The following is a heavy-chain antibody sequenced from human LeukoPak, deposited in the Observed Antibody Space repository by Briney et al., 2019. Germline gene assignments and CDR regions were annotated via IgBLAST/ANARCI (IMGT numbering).Heavy chain of an antibody. V-gene: IGHV3-23*01. CDR1: GFTFSTNP. CDR3: VKEHVDRAFTRSFEI. CDR2: ISPDNT. J-gene: IGHJ3*02. Sequence: GGSLRLSCAASGFTFSTNPMSWVRQAPGKGLEWVSAISPDNTYYADSVKGRLTISRDASKNTVYLQMNSPRAEDTARYYCVKEHVDRAFTRSFEIWGQGTVVTVSS. D-gene: IGHD3-10*01.